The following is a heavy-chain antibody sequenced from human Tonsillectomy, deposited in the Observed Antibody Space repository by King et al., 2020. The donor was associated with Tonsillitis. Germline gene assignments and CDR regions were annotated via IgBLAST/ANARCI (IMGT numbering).Heavy chain of an antibody. D-gene: IGHD5-24*01. CDR2: IRYDGSNK. CDR1: GFTFSRYG. Sequence: VQLVESGGGVVQPGGSLRLSCAASGFTFSRYGMHWVRQAPGKGLEWVAFIRYDGSNKYYADSVKGRFTISRDNSKNTLYLEMNSLTVEDTAVYYCANSIRMATFDNWGQGILVTVSS. CDR3: ANSIRMATFDN. J-gene: IGHJ4*02. V-gene: IGHV3-30*02.